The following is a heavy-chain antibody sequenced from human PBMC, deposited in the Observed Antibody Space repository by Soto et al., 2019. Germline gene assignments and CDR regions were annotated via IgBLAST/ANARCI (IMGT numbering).Heavy chain of an antibody. Sequence: GGSLRLSCAASGFTFSNAWMSWVRQAPGKGLEWVGRIKSKTDGGTTDYAAPVKGRFTISRDDSKNTLYLQMNSLKTEDTAVYYCTTDIVVVPAAIRPNYYYMDVWGKGTTVTVSS. J-gene: IGHJ6*03. CDR3: TTDIVVVPAAIRPNYYYMDV. D-gene: IGHD2-2*02. CDR1: GFTFSNAW. CDR2: IKSKTDGGTT. V-gene: IGHV3-15*01.